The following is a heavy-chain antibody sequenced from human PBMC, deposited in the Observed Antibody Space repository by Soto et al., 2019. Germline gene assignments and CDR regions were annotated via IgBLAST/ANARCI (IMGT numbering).Heavy chain of an antibody. Sequence: VGSLRLYCAASGFTVSRNYMSWVRQALGKGLEWVSVIFSGGSTYYADSVKGRFTISRDNSKNTLYLQMNSLRAEDTAVYYCASDPGPQIDYWGQGTLVTISS. CDR3: ASDPGPQIDY. J-gene: IGHJ4*02. V-gene: IGHV3-66*01. CDR1: GFTVSRNY. CDR2: IFSGGST.